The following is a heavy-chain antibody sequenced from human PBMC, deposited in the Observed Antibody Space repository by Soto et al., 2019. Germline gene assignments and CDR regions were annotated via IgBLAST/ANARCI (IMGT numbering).Heavy chain of an antibody. CDR3: ARDRPSNYYDDAFDI. V-gene: IGHV4-59*12. D-gene: IGHD3-22*01. Sequence: LPETLSLTCTVSGGSISSYYWSWIRQPPGKGLEWIGYIYYSGSTNYNPSLKSRVTISVDTSKNQFSLKLSSVTAADTAVYYCARDRPSNYYDDAFDIWGQGTMVTVSS. CDR2: IYYSGST. CDR1: GGSISSYY. J-gene: IGHJ3*02.